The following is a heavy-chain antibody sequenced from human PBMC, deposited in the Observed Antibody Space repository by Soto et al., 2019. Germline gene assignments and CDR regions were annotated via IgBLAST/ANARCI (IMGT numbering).Heavy chain of an antibody. CDR3: TTDWNYWYYYYGMDV. V-gene: IGHV3-15*07. D-gene: IGHD1-7*01. Sequence: PGGSLRLSCAASGFTFSNAWMNWVRQAPGKGLEWVGRIKSKTDGGTTDYAAPVKGRFTISRDDSKNTLYLQMNSLKTEDTAVYYCTTDWNYWYYYYGMDVWGQGTTVTVSS. CDR2: IKSKTDGGTT. CDR1: GFTFSNAW. J-gene: IGHJ6*02.